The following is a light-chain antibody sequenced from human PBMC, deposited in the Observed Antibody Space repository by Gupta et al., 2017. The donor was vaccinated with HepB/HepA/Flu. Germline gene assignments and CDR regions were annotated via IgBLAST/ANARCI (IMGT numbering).Light chain of an antibody. CDR1: QSVSSY. J-gene: IGKJ4*01. V-gene: IGKV3-11*01. Sequence: EIVLTQSPATLSSSPGERATLSCRASQSVSSYLAWYQQKPGQAPRLLIYDASNRATGIPARFSGSGSETDFTLTISSLEPEDFAVYYCQQRSNWPPALTFGGGTKVEIK. CDR2: DAS. CDR3: QQRSNWPPALT.